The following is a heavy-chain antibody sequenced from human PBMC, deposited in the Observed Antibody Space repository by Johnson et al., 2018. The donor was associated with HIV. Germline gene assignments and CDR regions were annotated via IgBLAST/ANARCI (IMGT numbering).Heavy chain of an antibody. D-gene: IGHD5-12*01. CDR2: IKSKTDGGTT. J-gene: IGHJ3*01. V-gene: IGHV3-15*01. Sequence: VQLVESGGGVVRPGGSLRLSCAASGLTFSNAWMSWVRQAPGKGLEWVGRIKSKTDGGTTDYAAPVKGRFTISRDDSKNTLYLQMNSLRTDDTAVYYCASGDDDGFWGQGTFVTVSS. CDR1: GLTFSNAW. CDR3: ASGDDDGF.